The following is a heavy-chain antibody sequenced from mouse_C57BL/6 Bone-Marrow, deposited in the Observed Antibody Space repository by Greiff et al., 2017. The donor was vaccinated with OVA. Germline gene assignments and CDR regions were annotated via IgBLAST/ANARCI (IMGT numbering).Heavy chain of an antibody. J-gene: IGHJ1*03. V-gene: IGHV8-8*01. D-gene: IGHD2-2*01. Sequence: QVTLKESGPGILQPSQTLSLTCSFSGFSLSTFGMGVGWIRQPSGKGLEWLVHIWWDDDKYYNPALKSRLTISKDTSKHQVFLTIAHVHTADTATSYCARIGLWLRRHYWYFDVWGTGTTVTVSS. CDR1: GFSLSTFGMG. CDR3: ARIGLWLRRHYWYFDV. CDR2: IWWDDDK.